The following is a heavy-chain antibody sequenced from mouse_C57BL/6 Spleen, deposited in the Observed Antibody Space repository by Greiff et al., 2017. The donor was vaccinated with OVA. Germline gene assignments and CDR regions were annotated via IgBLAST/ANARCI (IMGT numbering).Heavy chain of an antibody. D-gene: IGHD1-1*01. Sequence: QVQLKQSGAELMKPGASVKLSCKATGYTFTGYWIEWVKQRPGHGLEWIGEILPGSGSTNYNEKFKGKATFTADTSSNTAYMQLSILTTEDSAIYYGARPYYGSSSFYAMDYWGQGTSVTVSS. CDR2: ILPGSGST. CDR1: GYTFTGYW. V-gene: IGHV1-9*01. CDR3: ARPYYGSSSFYAMDY. J-gene: IGHJ4*01.